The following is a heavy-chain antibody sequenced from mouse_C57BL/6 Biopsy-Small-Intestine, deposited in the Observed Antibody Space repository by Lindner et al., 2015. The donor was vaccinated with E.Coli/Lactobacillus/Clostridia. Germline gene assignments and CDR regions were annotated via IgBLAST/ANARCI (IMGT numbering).Heavy chain of an antibody. Sequence: SVKVSCKVSGYTLTELSMHWVRQAPGKGLEWMGGFDPEDGETIYAQKFQGRVTMTEDTSTDTAYMELSSLRSEDTAVYYCATLYYDFWSGYSNNWFDPWGQGTLVTVS. CDR2: FDPEDGET. J-gene: IGHJ3*01. CDR1: GYTLTELS. D-gene: IGHD2-4*01. CDR3: ATLYYDFWSGYSNNWFDP. V-gene: IGHV1-18*01.